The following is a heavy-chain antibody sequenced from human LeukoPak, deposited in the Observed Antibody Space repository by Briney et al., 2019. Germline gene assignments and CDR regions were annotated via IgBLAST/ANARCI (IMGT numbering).Heavy chain of an antibody. J-gene: IGHJ4*02. CDR3: ARGGAVVPATQGNGKIWDY. V-gene: IGHV1-2*02. Sequence: GASVKVSCKASGYTFSDYYMRWVRQAPGQGLEWMGWINPNSGGTLYAQRFQGRVTMTGDTSISTAYMEVDRLRSDDTAVYYCARGGAVVPATQGNGKIWDYWGQGTLVTVSS. D-gene: IGHD2-15*01. CDR1: GYTFSDYY. CDR2: INPNSGGT.